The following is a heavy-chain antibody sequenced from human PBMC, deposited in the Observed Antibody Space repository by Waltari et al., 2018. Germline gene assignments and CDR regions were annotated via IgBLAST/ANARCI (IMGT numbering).Heavy chain of an antibody. CDR3: AKKATVVTTWYFDL. V-gene: IGHV3-23*01. Sequence: EVQVLESGGGLVQPGGSLRLSCPASGFTFSSYAMTWVRQAPGKGLVWVSAISGSGGSTYYADSVKGRFTISRDNSKNTLYLQMNSLRAEDTAVYYCAKKATVVTTWYFDLWGRGTLVTVSS. CDR1: GFTFSSYA. D-gene: IGHD4-4*01. CDR2: ISGSGGST. J-gene: IGHJ2*01.